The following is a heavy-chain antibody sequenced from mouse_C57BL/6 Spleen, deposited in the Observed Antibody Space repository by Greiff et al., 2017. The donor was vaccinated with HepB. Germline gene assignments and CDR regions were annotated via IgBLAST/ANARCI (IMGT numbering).Heavy chain of an antibody. Sequence: DVKLVESGGGLVKPGGSLKLSCAASGFTFSSYAMSWVRQTPEKRLEWVATISDGGSYTYYPDNVKGRFTISRDNAKNNLYLQMSLLKSEDTAMYYCARGRRNSDYWGQGTTLTVSS. CDR2: ISDGGSYT. CDR3: ARGRRNSDY. V-gene: IGHV5-4*03. J-gene: IGHJ2*01. CDR1: GFTFSSYA.